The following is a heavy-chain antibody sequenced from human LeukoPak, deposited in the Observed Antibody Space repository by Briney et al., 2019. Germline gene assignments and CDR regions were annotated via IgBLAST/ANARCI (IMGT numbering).Heavy chain of an antibody. Sequence: GGSLRLSCAASGFTFSSYAMSWVRQAPGKGLEWVSAISGSGGSTYYADSVKGRFTISRDNSKNTLYLQMNSLRAEDTAVYYRARLGYCSSTSCYNEYGMDVWGQGTTVTVSS. V-gene: IGHV3-23*01. J-gene: IGHJ6*02. D-gene: IGHD2-2*01. CDR2: ISGSGGST. CDR1: GFTFSSYA. CDR3: ARLGYCSSTSCYNEYGMDV.